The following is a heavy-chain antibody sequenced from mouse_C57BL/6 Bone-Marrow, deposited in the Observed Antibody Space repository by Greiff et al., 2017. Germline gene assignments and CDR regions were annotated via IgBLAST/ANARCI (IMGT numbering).Heavy chain of an antibody. D-gene: IGHD2-10*02. Sequence: EVQRVESGGGLVQPGGSLKLSCAASGFTFSDYYMDWVRQTPEKRLEWVAYISNGGGSTYYPDTVKGRVTISRDNAKNTLYLQMSRLKSEDTAMYYCARHILRYFGVWGTGTTVTVSS. CDR3: ARHILRYFGV. CDR1: GFTFSDYY. CDR2: ISNGGGST. V-gene: IGHV5-12*01. J-gene: IGHJ1*03.